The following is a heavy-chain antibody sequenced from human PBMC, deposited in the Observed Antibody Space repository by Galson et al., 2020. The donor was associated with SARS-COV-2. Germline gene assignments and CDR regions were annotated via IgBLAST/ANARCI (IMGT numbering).Heavy chain of an antibody. CDR3: AKSQYDILTGYHNTYNWFDP. CDR1: GFTFSSYA. J-gene: IGHJ5*02. D-gene: IGHD3-9*01. Sequence: GGSLRLSCAASGFTFSSYAMSWVRQAPGKGLDWVPAISGSGGSPYYADPVKGRFTLSRDNSKNTLYMQMNSLRAEDTAVYYCAKSQYDILTGYHNTYNWFDPWGQGTLVTVSS. V-gene: IGHV3-23*01. CDR2: ISGSGGSP.